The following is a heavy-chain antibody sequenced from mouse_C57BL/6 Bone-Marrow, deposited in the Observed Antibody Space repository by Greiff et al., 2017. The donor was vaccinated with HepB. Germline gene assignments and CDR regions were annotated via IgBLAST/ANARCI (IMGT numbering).Heavy chain of an antibody. CDR3: ARGPGTFFDY. CDR2: ISYDGSN. J-gene: IGHJ2*01. Sequence: EVQLVESGPGLVKPSQSLSLTCSVTGYSITSGYYWNWIRQFPGNKLEWMGYISYDGSNNYNPSLKNRISITRDTSKNQFFLKLNSVTTEDTATYYCARGPGTFFDYWGQGTTLTVSS. CDR1: GYSITSGYY. D-gene: IGHD4-1*01. V-gene: IGHV3-6*01.